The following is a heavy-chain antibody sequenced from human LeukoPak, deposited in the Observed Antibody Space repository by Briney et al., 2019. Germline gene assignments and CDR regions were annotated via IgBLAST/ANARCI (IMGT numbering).Heavy chain of an antibody. CDR1: GFTFSSYS. V-gene: IGHV3-21*01. J-gene: IGHJ2*01. CDR2: ISSSSSYI. CDR3: ARGGGGNSKWYFDL. D-gene: IGHD4-23*01. Sequence: PGGSLRLSCAASGFTFSSYSMNWVRQAPGKGLEWVSSISSSSSYIYYADSVKGRFTISRDNAKNSLYLQMNSLRAEDTAVYYCARGGGGNSKWYFDLWGRGTLVTVSS.